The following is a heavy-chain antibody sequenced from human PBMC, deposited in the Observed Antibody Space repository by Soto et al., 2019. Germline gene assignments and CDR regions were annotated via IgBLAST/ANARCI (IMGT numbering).Heavy chain of an antibody. J-gene: IGHJ3*02. Sequence: ESLKISCAASGFTFSSYAMSWVRQAPGKGLEWVSAISGSGGSTYYADSVKGRFTISRDNSKNTLYLQMNSLRAEDTAVYYCAKHKLVPWAFDIWGQGTMVTVS. V-gene: IGHV3-23*01. CDR2: ISGSGGST. CDR3: AKHKLVPWAFDI. D-gene: IGHD6-13*01. CDR1: GFTFSSYA.